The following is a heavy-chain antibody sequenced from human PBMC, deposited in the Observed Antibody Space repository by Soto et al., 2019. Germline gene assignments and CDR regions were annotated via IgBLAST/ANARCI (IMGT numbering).Heavy chain of an antibody. D-gene: IGHD2-15*01. J-gene: IGHJ4*02. CDR3: ARDQGYCSGGSCYVAGY. CDR2: INADESTK. Sequence: GGSLRLSCAASGFPFRPFWMHWVRQGPWKGLEWISHINADESTKIYADSVKGRFTVSRDNAKNTLYLQLNSLRAEDTAVYYCARDQGYCSGGSCYVAGYWGQGTLVTVSS. V-gene: IGHV3-74*01. CDR1: GFPFRPFW.